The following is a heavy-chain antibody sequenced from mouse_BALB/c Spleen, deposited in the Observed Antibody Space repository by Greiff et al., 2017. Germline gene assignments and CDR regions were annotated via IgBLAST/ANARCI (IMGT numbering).Heavy chain of an antibody. CDR1: GFTFSSYG. Sequence: EVNLVESGGDLVKPGGSLKLSCAASGFTFSSYGMSWVRQTPDKRLEWVATISSGGSYTYYPDSVKGRFTISRDNAKNTLYLQMSSLKSEDTAMYYCARQRDGSSYWYFDVWGAGTTVTVSS. J-gene: IGHJ1*01. CDR2: ISSGGSYT. CDR3: ARQRDGSSYWYFDV. D-gene: IGHD1-1*01. V-gene: IGHV5-6*01.